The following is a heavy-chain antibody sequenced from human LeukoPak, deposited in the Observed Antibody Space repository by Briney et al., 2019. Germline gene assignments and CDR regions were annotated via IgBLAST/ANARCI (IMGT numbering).Heavy chain of an antibody. V-gene: IGHV3-7*01. J-gene: IGHJ1*01. CDR2: IKHDGSEK. Sequence: GGSLRLSCAASGFTFRTYWMSWVRQAPGKGLEWVANIKHDGSEKNYVDSVKGRFTVSRDNTKNSLYLQMNSLRVEDTAVYYCTSWGDTTAEYFQRWGQGTLVTVSS. CDR3: TSWGDTTAEYFQR. CDR1: GFTFRTYW. D-gene: IGHD2-21*02.